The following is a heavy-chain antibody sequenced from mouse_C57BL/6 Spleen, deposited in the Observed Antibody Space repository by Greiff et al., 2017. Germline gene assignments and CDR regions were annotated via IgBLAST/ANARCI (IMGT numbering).Heavy chain of an antibody. CDR2: INPSSGYT. CDR1: GYTFTSYT. V-gene: IGHV1-4*01. Sequence: QVQLQQSGAELARPGASVKISCKASGYTFTSYTMHWVKQRPGQGLEWIGYINPSSGYTKYNQKFKDKATLTADKSSSTAYMQLSSLTSEDSAVYYWARSFTTVDYFDYWGQGTTLTVSS. D-gene: IGHD1-1*01. CDR3: ARSFTTVDYFDY. J-gene: IGHJ2*01.